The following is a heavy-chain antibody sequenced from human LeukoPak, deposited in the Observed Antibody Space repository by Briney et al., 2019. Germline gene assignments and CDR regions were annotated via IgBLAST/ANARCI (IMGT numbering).Heavy chain of an antibody. J-gene: IGHJ4*02. V-gene: IGHV3-74*01. CDR2: ISTDASST. Sequence: GGSLRLSCAASGFIVSSNYMNWVRQAPGKGLVWVSRISTDASSTTYADSVKGRFTISRDNAKDTLYLQMSSLRAEDTAVYYCTGHHQAYSRTYWGQGTLVTVSS. CDR1: GFIVSSNY. D-gene: IGHD6-13*01. CDR3: TGHHQAYSRTY.